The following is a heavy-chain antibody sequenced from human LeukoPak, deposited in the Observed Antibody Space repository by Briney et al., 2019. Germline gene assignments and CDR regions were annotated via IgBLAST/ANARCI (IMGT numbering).Heavy chain of an antibody. D-gene: IGHD3-10*01. CDR1: GFTFSDYY. V-gene: IGHV3-7*01. CDR2: IKQDGSEK. CDR3: ARVLLGSWDWFDP. J-gene: IGHJ5*02. Sequence: GGSLRLSCAASGFTFSDYYMSWIRQAPGKGLEWVANIKQDGSEKYYVDSVKGRFTISRDNAKNSLYLQMHNLRAEDTAVYYCARVLLGSWDWFDPWGQGTLVTVSS.